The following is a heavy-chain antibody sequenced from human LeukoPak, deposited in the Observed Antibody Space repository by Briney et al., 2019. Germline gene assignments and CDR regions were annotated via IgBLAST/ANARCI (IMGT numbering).Heavy chain of an antibody. D-gene: IGHD3-3*01. V-gene: IGHV4-31*03. CDR1: GGSISSGGYY. Sequence: SQTLSLTCTVSGGSISSGGYYWSWIRQHPGKGLEWIGYIYYSGSTYYNPSLKSRVTISVDTSKNQFSLKLSSVTAADTAVYYCARGVVKPNYFDNWGQGTLVTVSS. J-gene: IGHJ4*02. CDR3: ARGVVKPNYFDN. CDR2: IYYSGST.